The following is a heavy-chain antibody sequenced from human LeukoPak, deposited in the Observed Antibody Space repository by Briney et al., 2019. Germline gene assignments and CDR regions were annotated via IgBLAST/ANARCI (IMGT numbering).Heavy chain of an antibody. D-gene: IGHD2-15*01. J-gene: IGHJ3*02. Sequence: GGSLRLSCAASGFTVSSNFMICVRQAPGKGLEWVSLIYSGGSTYYADSVKGRFTISRDISKNTLFLQLNSLRAEDTAVYYCARGDVVVAAIDAFDIWGQGTLVTVSS. CDR3: ARGDVVVAAIDAFDI. CDR2: IYSGGST. CDR1: GFTVSSNF. V-gene: IGHV3-66*01.